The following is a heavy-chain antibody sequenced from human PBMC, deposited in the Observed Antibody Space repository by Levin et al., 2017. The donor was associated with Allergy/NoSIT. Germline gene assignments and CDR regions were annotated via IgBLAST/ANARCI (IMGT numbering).Heavy chain of an antibody. CDR1: GYTFTSYG. CDR3: ARAERTTMVTGGIDY. CDR2: ISAYNGDT. Sequence: TGESLKISCKASGYTFTSYGISWVRQAPGQGLEWMGWISAYNGDTNYAQNFQGRVTMTTDTSTSTAYMELRSLRSDDTAVYYCARAERTTMVTGGIDYWGQGTLVTVSS. V-gene: IGHV1-18*01. J-gene: IGHJ4*02. D-gene: IGHD5-18*01.